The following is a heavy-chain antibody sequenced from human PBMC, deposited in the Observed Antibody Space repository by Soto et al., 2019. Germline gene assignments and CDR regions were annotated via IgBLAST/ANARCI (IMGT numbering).Heavy chain of an antibody. Sequence: GGSLRLSCSASEVTFSSYWMSWVRQAPGKGLEWVANIKQDGSEKYYVDSVKGRFTISRDNAKNSLYLQMNSLRAEDTAVYYCAKSVRQWLGSYDYWCKGTLLTVFS. J-gene: IGHJ4*02. D-gene: IGHD6-19*01. CDR2: IKQDGSEK. CDR3: AKSVRQWLGSYDY. V-gene: IGHV3-7*03. CDR1: EVTFSSYW.